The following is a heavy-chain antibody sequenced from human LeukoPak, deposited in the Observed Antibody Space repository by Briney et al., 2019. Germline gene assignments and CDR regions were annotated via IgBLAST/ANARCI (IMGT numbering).Heavy chain of an antibody. J-gene: IGHJ6*02. CDR2: TYYRSRRYN. CDR3: ARAADSRGSGMGV. D-gene: IGHD3-22*01. V-gene: IGHV6-1*01. Sequence: SQTLSLTCAISGDSVSSNRAAWNWIRQSPSRGLEWLGRTYYRSRRYNDYVESVKSRVTINPDTSKNQFSLQLNSVTPGDTAVYYCARAADSRGSGMGVWGQGTTVTVSS. CDR1: GDSVSSNRAA.